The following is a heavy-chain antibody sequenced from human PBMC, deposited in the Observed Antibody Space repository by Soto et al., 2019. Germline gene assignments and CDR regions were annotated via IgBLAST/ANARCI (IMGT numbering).Heavy chain of an antibody. J-gene: IGHJ4*02. D-gene: IGHD5-18*01. CDR1: GFSLSTSGMR. CDR3: ARIGYGYGYYYFDY. Sequence: SGPTLVNPTQTLTLTCTFSGFSLSTSGMRVSWIRQPPGKALEWLARIDWDDDKFYSTSLKTRLTISKDTSKNQVVLTMTNMDPVDTATYYCARIGYGYGYYYFDYWGQGTLVTVSS. CDR2: IDWDDDK. V-gene: IGHV2-70*04.